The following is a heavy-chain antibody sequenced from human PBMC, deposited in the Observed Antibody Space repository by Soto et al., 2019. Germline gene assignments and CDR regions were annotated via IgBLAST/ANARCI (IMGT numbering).Heavy chain of an antibody. CDR2: ISSNGVGT. J-gene: IGHJ6*03. V-gene: IGHV3-64*01. Sequence: VQLAESGGGLAQPGGSLRLSCAAPGFTLSGYAMDWVRQAPGKGLEYVSGISSNGVGTYYANSVQGRFTISRDNSKNTVYLQMGSLRPEDRAVYYCARYARPDFYYMDVGGKGTTVTVSS. D-gene: IGHD6-6*01. CDR3: ARYARPDFYYMDV. CDR1: GFTLSGYA.